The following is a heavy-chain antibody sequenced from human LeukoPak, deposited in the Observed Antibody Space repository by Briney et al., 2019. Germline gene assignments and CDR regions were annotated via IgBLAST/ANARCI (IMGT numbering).Heavy chain of an antibody. V-gene: IGHV1-18*01. CDR1: GYTFNNYG. Sequence: ASVKVSCKASGYTFNNYGVTWVRQAPGQGLEWMGRISAYNGNANYARNLQDRVTMTTDTSTSTAYMELRRLRPSDTAVYYCARGPPNWGYDYWGPGTLVTVSS. D-gene: IGHD7-27*01. J-gene: IGHJ4*02. CDR2: ISAYNGNA. CDR3: ARGPPNWGYDY.